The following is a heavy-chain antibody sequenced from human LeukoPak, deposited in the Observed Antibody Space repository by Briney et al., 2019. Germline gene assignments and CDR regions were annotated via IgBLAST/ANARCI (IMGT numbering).Heavy chain of an antibody. J-gene: IGHJ4*02. D-gene: IGHD3-10*01. CDR3: AKLSRYYYGSGSTFDY. Sequence: GGSLRLSCAASGFSVSSNYMTWVRQAPGKGLEWVSGISGGGGSTYYADSVKGRFTISRDNSKNTLYLQMNSLSAEDTAVYYCAKLSRYYYGSGSTFDYWGQGTLVTVSS. CDR1: GFSVSSNY. CDR2: ISGGGGST. V-gene: IGHV3-23*01.